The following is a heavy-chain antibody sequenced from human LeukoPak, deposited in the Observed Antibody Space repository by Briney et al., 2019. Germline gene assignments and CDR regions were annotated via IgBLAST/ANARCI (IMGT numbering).Heavy chain of an antibody. CDR2: IYYSGST. J-gene: IGHJ6*03. CDR3: ARETYQLLSSDYYYYMDV. D-gene: IGHD2-2*01. Sequence: PSETLSLTCTVSGGSISSSSYYWGWIRQPPGKGLEWIGSIYYSGSTYYNPSLKSRVTISIDTSKNQFSLKLSSVTAADTAVYYCARETYQLLSSDYYYYMDVWGKGTTVTVSS. V-gene: IGHV4-39*07. CDR1: GGSISSSSYY.